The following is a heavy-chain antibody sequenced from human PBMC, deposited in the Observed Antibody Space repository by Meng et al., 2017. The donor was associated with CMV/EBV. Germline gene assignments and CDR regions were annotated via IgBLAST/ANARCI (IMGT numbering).Heavy chain of an antibody. J-gene: IGHJ4*02. Sequence: VQVWGAVWGVVQDGRSLRRSFAGACFTVRSYGLHLVRQAPGKGLEWVGYIRYDGSIKYYADSVRGVSIIFRDNSNKTLYLQMNGLRAEDTAVYYWAKAPGIAAAVDYWGQGTLVTVSS. CDR3: AKAPGIAAAVDY. CDR1: CFTVRSYG. V-gene: IGHV3-30*02. CDR2: IRYDGSIK. D-gene: IGHD6-13*01.